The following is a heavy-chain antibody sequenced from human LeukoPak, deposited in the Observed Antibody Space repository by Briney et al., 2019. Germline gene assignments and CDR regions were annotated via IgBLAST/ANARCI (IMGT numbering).Heavy chain of an antibody. Sequence: ASVKVSCKASGYTFTGYYMYWVRQAPGQGLEWMGRINPNSGGTNYAQKFQGRVTMTRDTSISTAYMELSRLRSDDTAVYYCARYYDSSGLDAFDIWGQGTMVTVSS. D-gene: IGHD3-22*01. CDR2: INPNSGGT. CDR3: ARYYDSSGLDAFDI. V-gene: IGHV1-2*06. CDR1: GYTFTGYY. J-gene: IGHJ3*02.